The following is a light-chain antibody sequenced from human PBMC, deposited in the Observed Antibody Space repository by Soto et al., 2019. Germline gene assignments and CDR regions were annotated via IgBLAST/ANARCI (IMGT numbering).Light chain of an antibody. CDR2: GNS. V-gene: IGLV1-40*01. Sequence: QSVLTQPPSVSGAPGQRVTISCTGSSSNIGAGYDVHWYQQLPGTAPKLLIYGNSNRPSEVPDRFSGSKSGTSASLAITGLQAEDEADYYCQSYDSSLSGSYVFGTGTTVTVL. CDR1: SSNIGAGYD. CDR3: QSYDSSLSGSYV. J-gene: IGLJ1*01.